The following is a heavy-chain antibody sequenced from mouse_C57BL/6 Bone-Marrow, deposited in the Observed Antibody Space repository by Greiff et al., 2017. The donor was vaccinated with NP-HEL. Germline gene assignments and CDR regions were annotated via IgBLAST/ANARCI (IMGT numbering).Heavy chain of an antibody. Sequence: ESGPGLVKPSQSLSLTCSVTGYSITSGYYWNWIRQFPGNKLEWMGYISYDGSNNYNPSLKNRISITRDTSKNQFFLKLNSVTTEDTATYYCGGYFDVWGTGTTVTVSS. V-gene: IGHV3-6*01. CDR2: ISYDGSN. CDR1: GYSITSGYY. CDR3: GGYFDV. J-gene: IGHJ1*03.